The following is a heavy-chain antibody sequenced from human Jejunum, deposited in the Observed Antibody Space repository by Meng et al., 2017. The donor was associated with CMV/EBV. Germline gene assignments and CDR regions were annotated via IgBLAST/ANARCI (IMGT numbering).Heavy chain of an antibody. CDR2: IAYDGANQ. CDR1: GFTFSYYA. D-gene: IGHD6-13*01. J-gene: IGHJ4*01. CDR3: ARIRSSPGGGD. Sequence: CEASGFTFSYYAMHWLRQAPGKGLEWVAVIAYDGANQFYADSVKGRFTISRDISKNTLYLQLNSLRVEDTAVYYCARIRSSPGGGDWGHGTQVTVSS. V-gene: IGHV3-30-3*01.